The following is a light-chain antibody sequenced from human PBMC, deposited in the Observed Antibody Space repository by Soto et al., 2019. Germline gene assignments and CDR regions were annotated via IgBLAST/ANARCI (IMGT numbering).Light chain of an antibody. CDR1: SSNIGSNT. Sequence: QSVLTQPPSASGTPGQRVTISCSGSSSNIGSNTVNWYQQLPGTAPTLLIYSNNQRPSRVPDRFSGSKSGTSASLAVNGLQSEDEADYDCAAWDDSLNGPLFGGGTKLTVL. CDR3: AAWDDSLNGPL. J-gene: IGLJ3*02. V-gene: IGLV1-44*01. CDR2: SNN.